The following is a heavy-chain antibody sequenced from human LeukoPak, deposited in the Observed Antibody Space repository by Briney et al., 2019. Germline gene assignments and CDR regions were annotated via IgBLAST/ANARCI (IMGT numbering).Heavy chain of an antibody. J-gene: IGHJ4*02. V-gene: IGHV3-53*01. CDR1: GFTVSSNY. Sequence: GGSLRLSCAASGFTVSSNYTSWVRQAPGKGLEWVSVIYSGGSTYYADSVKGRFTISRDNSKNTLYLQMNSLRAEDTAVYYCGLGNYDSSGAIGYWGQGTLVTVSS. CDR3: GLGNYDSSGAIGY. D-gene: IGHD3-22*01. CDR2: IYSGGST.